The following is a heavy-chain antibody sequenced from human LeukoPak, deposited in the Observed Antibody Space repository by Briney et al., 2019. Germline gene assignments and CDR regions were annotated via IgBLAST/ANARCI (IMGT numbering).Heavy chain of an antibody. Sequence: ASVKVSCKASGYTFTGYYMHWVRQAPGQGLEWMGLINPNSGGTNYAQKFQGRVTMTRDTSISTAYMELNRLRSDDTAVYYCARPGEGHCSGGSCYPGGYFDLWGRGTLVTVSS. D-gene: IGHD2-15*01. CDR1: GYTFTGYY. J-gene: IGHJ2*01. V-gene: IGHV1-2*02. CDR2: INPNSGGT. CDR3: ARPGEGHCSGGSCYPGGYFDL.